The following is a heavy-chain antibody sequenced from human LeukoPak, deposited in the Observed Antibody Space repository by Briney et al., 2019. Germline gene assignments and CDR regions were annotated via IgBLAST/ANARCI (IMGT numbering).Heavy chain of an antibody. D-gene: IGHD3-10*01. V-gene: IGHV4-59*01. Sequence: SETLSLTCTGSGGSISSYYWSWIRQPPGEGLEWIGYIYYRGSTNYHPSLKSRVTISVDTSKHQFSLKLRSVTAADTAVYYCARVGTYGSGSYLSWLDYWGQGTLVTVSS. CDR2: IYYRGST. CDR3: ARVGTYGSGSYLSWLDY. J-gene: IGHJ4*02. CDR1: GGSISSYY.